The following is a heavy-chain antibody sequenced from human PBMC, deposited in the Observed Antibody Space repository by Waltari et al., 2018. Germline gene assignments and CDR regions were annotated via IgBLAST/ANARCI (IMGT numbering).Heavy chain of an antibody. V-gene: IGHV3-30-3*01. J-gene: IGHJ4*02. D-gene: IGHD2-2*01. Sequence: QVQLVESGGGVVQPGRSLSLSCAASGFPFSNHAMHWVRQAPGKGLEWVAVISYDGSNKYYADSVKGRFTISRDNSMNTLYLQVNSLRGEDTAVYYCARDLSSPDAYWGQGTLVTVSS. CDR3: ARDLSSPDAY. CDR2: ISYDGSNK. CDR1: GFPFSNHA.